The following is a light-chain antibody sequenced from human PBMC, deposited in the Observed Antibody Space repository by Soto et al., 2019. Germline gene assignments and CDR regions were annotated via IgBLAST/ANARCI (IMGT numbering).Light chain of an antibody. Sequence: QSALTQPASVSGSPGQSITISCTGTSSDVGGYNYVSWYQQHPGKAPKLMIYDVSNRPSGVSNRFSGSKSGNTASLTISGRQEEDEADYYCSSYTSSSTSVVFGGGTKLTVL. CDR2: DVS. CDR3: SSYTSSSTSVV. J-gene: IGLJ2*01. V-gene: IGLV2-14*01. CDR1: SSDVGGYNY.